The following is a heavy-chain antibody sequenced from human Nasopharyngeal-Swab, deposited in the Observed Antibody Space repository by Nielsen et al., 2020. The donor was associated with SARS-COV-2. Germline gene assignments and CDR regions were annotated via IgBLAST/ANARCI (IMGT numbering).Heavy chain of an antibody. J-gene: IGHJ4*02. Sequence: ASVKVSCKASGYTFINYGITWVRQAPGQGLEWMGWSSAYNSNTNYAQKFQGRVTMTTDTSTNTAYMELRSLRSDDTAVYYCARKRGEQWLSQFDHWGQGTLVTVSS. V-gene: IGHV1-18*01. CDR3: ARKRGEQWLSQFDH. CDR1: GYTFINYG. CDR2: SSAYNSNT. D-gene: IGHD6-19*01.